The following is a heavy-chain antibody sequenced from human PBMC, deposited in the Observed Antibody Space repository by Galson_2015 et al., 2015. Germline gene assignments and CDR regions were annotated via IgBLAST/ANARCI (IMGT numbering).Heavy chain of an antibody. D-gene: IGHD2-2*01. Sequence: SCKASGYTFTTYAIHWVRQAPGQRLEWMGWINAGNGDTKYSQRFQDRVTITRDTSANTAYMELSSLRSEDTAVYYCARGYCSSTSCQYYSDHWGQGTLVTVSS. CDR2: INAGNGDT. J-gene: IGHJ4*02. CDR1: GYTFTTYA. CDR3: ARGYCSSTSCQYYSDH. V-gene: IGHV1-3*01.